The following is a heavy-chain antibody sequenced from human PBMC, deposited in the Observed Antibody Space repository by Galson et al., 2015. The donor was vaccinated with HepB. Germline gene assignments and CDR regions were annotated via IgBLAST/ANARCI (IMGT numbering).Heavy chain of an antibody. Sequence: LTCTVSNGYISSHYWSWIRQPPGKGLEWIGHIYYSGRTYYNSSLKSRVTMSVDTSKNQFSLKLTSVTAADTAVYYCARGSYDFRSGYLDYWGQGSLVTVSS. J-gene: IGHJ4*02. CDR2: IYYSGRT. V-gene: IGHV4-59*11. D-gene: IGHD3-3*01. CDR3: ARGSYDFRSGYLDY. CDR1: NGYISSHY.